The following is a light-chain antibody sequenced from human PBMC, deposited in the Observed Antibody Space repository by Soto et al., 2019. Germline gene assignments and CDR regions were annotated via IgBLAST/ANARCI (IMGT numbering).Light chain of an antibody. Sequence: DIQMTQSPSSVSASVGDRVTITCRASQGINSWLAWYQQKPGRAPKLLIYAASSLQSGVPPRFSGSGSGTDFTLTISSLQPGDFATYYCQQSNSFPPTFGQGTRLDIK. V-gene: IGKV1-12*01. CDR2: AAS. CDR1: QGINSW. J-gene: IGKJ5*01. CDR3: QQSNSFPPT.